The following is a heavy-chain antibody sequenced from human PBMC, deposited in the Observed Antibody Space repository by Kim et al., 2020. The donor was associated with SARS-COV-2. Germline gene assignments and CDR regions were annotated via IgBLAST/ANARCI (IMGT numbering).Heavy chain of an antibody. V-gene: IGHV3-23*01. CDR1: GFSFSTYA. J-gene: IGHJ4*02. CDR2: IGGSGSST. Sequence: GGSLRLSCAASGFSFSTYAMSWVRQAPGKGLEWVSSIGGSGSSTYYADSVKGRFTISRDNVRNTLFLQMNSLRADDTAVFYCAKRGSSSSRARMDYWGQG. CDR3: AKRGSSSSRARMDY. D-gene: IGHD6-6*01.